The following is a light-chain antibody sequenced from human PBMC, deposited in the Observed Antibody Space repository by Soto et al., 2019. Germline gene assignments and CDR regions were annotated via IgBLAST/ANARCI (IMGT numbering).Light chain of an antibody. CDR1: QSVSSSY. Sequence: EIVLTQSPGTLSLSPGERATLSCRASQSVSSSYLAWYQQKPGQAPRLLLYGASSRATDIPDRFSGSGSGTDFNVTISRLEPEDFAVYYCQQYGSSPRTFGPGTKVDIK. J-gene: IGKJ3*01. CDR2: GAS. V-gene: IGKV3-20*01. CDR3: QQYGSSPRT.